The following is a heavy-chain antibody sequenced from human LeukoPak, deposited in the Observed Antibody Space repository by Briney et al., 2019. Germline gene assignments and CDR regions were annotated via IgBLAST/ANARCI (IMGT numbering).Heavy chain of an antibody. J-gene: IGHJ4*02. CDR3: AREPAERRKYGSGSYHY. CDR2: IIPIFGTA. V-gene: IGHV1-69*13. Sequence: VASVKVSCKASGGTFSSYAISWVRQAPGQGLEWMGGIIPIFGTANYAQKFQGRVTITADESTSTAYMVLSSLRSEDTAVYYCAREPAERRKYGSGSYHYWGQGTLVTVSS. CDR1: GGTFSSYA. D-gene: IGHD3-10*01.